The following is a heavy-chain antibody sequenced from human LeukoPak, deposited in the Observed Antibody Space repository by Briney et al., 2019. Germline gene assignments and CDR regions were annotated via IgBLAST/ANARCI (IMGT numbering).Heavy chain of an antibody. CDR2: IYYSGST. D-gene: IGHD1-26*01. V-gene: IGHV4-39*07. J-gene: IGHJ4*02. CDR1: GGSISSSSYY. Sequence: SETLSLTCTVSGGSISSSSYYWGWIRQPPGKGLEWIGSIYYSGSTYYNPSLKSRVTISVDTSKNQFSLKLSSVTAADTAVYYCARGGSRGATTVLSELRYWGQGTLVTVSS. CDR3: ARGGSRGATTVLSELRY.